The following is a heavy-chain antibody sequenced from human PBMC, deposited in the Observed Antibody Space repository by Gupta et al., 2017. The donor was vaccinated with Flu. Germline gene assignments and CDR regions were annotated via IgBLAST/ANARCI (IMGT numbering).Heavy chain of an antibody. CDR1: GDSISLGNY. CDR3: AREGGDYDSSEEDHYYAGIDG. CDR2: TYPTGSP. J-gene: IGHJ6*02. V-gene: IGHV4-38-2*02. D-gene: IGHD3-22*01. Sequence: VQLQESGPGLVKPSETLSLTCAVSGDSISLGNYWGWIRQPPGQGLEWIGSTYPTGSPDYNPSLQSRVNISVDTSRNKFSLGVSSVAAADTAIYYCAREGGDYDSSEEDHYYAGIDGWGQGTEVTVSS.